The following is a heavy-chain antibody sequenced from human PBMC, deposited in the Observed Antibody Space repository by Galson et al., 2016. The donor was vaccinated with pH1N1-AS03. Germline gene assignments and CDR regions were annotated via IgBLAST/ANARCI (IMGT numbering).Heavy chain of an antibody. V-gene: IGHV5-51*01. Sequence: QSGAEVKKPGEPLKISCKGSGYSFTSYWIGWVRQMPGKGLEWMGITYPGDSDTRYSPSFQGQVIISADKSISIAYLQWSSLKASDTAIHYCTGQERFVIATTHRYYYGMDVWGQGTTVTVSS. D-gene: IGHD2-15*01. CDR3: TGQERFVIATTHRYYYGMDV. CDR2: TYPGDSDT. CDR1: GYSFTSYW. J-gene: IGHJ6*02.